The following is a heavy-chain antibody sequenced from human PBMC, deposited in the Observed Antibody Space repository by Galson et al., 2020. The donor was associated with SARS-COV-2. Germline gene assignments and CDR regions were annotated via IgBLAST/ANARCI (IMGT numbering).Heavy chain of an antibody. J-gene: IGHJ2*01. D-gene: IGHD3-22*01. CDR3: AIASTHYYDNSGYYGPVL. CDR1: GFSFSSYA. Sequence: GESLKISCAASGFSFSSYAMRWVRQAPGKGLEWVSSISGSGVTSNYADSVRGRFTISRDNSKNTLSLQMNSLRAEDTAVYFCAIASTHYYDNSGYYGPVLWGRGTLVTVSS. CDR2: ISGSGVTS. V-gene: IGHV3-23*01.